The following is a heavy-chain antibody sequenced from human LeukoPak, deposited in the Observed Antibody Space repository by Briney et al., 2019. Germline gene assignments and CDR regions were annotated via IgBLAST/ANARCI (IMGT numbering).Heavy chain of an antibody. V-gene: IGHV1-2*02. J-gene: IGHJ6*03. D-gene: IGHD3-9*01. CDR3: ASGYYDILTGYYGYYYMDV. Sequence: GASVKASCKASGYTFTGYYMHWVRQAPGQGLEWMGWINPNSGGTNYAQKFQGRVTMTRDTSISTAYMELSRLRSDDTAVYYCASGYYDILTGYYGYYYMDVWGKGTTVTVSS. CDR2: INPNSGGT. CDR1: GYTFTGYY.